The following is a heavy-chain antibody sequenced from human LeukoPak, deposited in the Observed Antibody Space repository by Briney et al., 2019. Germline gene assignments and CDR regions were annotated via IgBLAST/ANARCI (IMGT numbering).Heavy chain of an antibody. D-gene: IGHD3-3*01. V-gene: IGHV1-46*01. CDR3: ARVRRSISPGDWFDP. CDR1: GYTFTSYN. Sequence: ASVKVSCKASGYTFTSYNMHWVRQAPGQGLEWMGIINPSGGSTSYAQKFQGRVTMTRDTSTSTVYMELSSLRSEDTAVYYCARVRRSISPGDWFDPWGQGTLVTVSS. J-gene: IGHJ5*02. CDR2: INPSGGST.